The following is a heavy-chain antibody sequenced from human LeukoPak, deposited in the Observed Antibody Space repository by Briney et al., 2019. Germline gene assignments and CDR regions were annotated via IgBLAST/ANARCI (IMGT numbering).Heavy chain of an antibody. J-gene: IGHJ4*02. D-gene: IGHD3-22*01. CDR1: GFTFSSYS. CDR2: ISSTSSTI. CDR3: ARVSYDSIDY. Sequence: GGSQRLSCAASGFTFSSYSINRVRQAPGKGLEWVSYISSTSSTIHYADSVKGRFTISRDNAKNSLYLQMNSLRADDTAVYYCARVSYDSIDYWGQGTLVTVSS. V-gene: IGHV3-48*01.